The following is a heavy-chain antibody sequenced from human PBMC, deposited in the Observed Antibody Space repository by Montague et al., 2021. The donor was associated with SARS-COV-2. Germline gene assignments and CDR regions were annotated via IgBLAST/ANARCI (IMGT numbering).Heavy chain of an antibody. V-gene: IGHV3-11*04. J-gene: IGHJ3*02. D-gene: IGHD3-16*02. Sequence: SLRLSCAASGFTFSDYYMSWIRQAPGKGLEWVSYISSSGSTIYYADSVKGRFTISRDNGKNSLYLQMNSLRVEDTAVYYCTRDYRSIVGDGLDIWGQGTKVTVSS. CDR1: GFTFSDYY. CDR2: ISSSGSTI. CDR3: TRDYRSIVGDGLDI.